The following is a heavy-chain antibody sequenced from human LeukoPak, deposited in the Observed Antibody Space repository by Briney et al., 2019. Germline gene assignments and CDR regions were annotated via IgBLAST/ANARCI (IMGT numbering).Heavy chain of an antibody. Sequence: GGSLRLSCSASGFTFSSYAMHWVRQAPGKGLEYVSAISSNGGSTYYADSVKGRFTISSDNSKNTLYLQMSSLRAEDTAVYYCVKDPIPYSSGWPTFDYWGQGTLVTVSS. J-gene: IGHJ4*02. V-gene: IGHV3-64D*09. D-gene: IGHD6-19*01. CDR1: GFTFSSYA. CDR2: ISSNGGST. CDR3: VKDPIPYSSGWPTFDY.